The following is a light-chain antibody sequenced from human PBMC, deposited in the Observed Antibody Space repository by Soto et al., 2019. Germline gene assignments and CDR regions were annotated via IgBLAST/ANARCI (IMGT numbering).Light chain of an antibody. J-gene: IGKJ1*01. CDR1: QALNTR. CDR3: HQRQSWPRT. Sequence: DILMPQPPATLSASPGDTVTLSSRASQALNTRLAWYQHKPGQAPRLLIYLTSNRAAGVPSRFSAWGSETDFTLTISDVQPEDFAVYYCHQRQSWPRTFGQGTKVDIK. V-gene: IGKV3-11*01. CDR2: LTS.